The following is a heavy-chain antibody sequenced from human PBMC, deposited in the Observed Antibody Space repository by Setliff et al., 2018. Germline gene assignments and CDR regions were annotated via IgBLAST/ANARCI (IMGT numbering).Heavy chain of an antibody. V-gene: IGHV3-15*07. CDR1: GFTFSNAW. D-gene: IGHD3-16*01. Sequence: GGSLRLSCAASGFTFSNAWMNWVRQAPGKGLEWVGRIKGKTDGLATDYAAPVKGRFTISRDDPTNKLYLQMNSLKTEDTAVYYCTTDPSATFGGVIGAAFDMWGQGTMVTVSS. J-gene: IGHJ3*02. CDR3: TTDPSATFGGVIGAAFDM. CDR2: IKGKTDGLAT.